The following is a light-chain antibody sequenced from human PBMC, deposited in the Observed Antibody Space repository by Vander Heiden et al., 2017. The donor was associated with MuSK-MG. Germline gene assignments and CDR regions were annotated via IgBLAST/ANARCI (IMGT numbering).Light chain of an antibody. Sequence: SSELTQYPAVSVALGQTVRITCQGDSLRSYYASWYQQKPGQAPVVVIYVENNRPSGIPDRFSGSSSGDIASSTITGAQAEDEADYYCYSRDSSSNLNWVFGGGTKMTVL. CDR3: YSRDSSSNLNWV. CDR2: VEN. J-gene: IGLJ3*02. V-gene: IGLV3-19*01. CDR1: SLRSYY.